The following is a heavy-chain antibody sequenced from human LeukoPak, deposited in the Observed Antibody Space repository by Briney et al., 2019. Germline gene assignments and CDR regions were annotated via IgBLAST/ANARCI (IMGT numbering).Heavy chain of an antibody. J-gene: IGHJ6*03. CDR3: AREIGSDGGHSSSIVATIRDYYYYYMDV. Sequence: PGGSLRLSCAASGFTFSSYEMNWVRQAPGKGLEWVSYISSSGSTIYYADSVKGRFTISRDNAKNSLYLQMNSLRAEDTAVYYCAREIGSDGGHSSSIVATIRDYYYYYMDVWGKGTTVTVSS. CDR1: GFTFSSYE. CDR2: ISSSGSTI. D-gene: IGHD5-12*01. V-gene: IGHV3-48*03.